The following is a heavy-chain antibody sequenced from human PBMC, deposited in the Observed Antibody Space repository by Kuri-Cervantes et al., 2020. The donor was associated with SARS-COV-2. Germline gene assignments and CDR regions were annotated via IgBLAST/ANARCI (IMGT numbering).Heavy chain of an antibody. J-gene: IGHJ4*02. Sequence: GTLSLTCAVSGGSLTITNWWSWVRQPPGKGLEWIGEIHHSGDTSYNSSLKSRVTISLDKSKNQFSLKLNSVTAADTAVYYCANLGPGGHAYSFLDYWGQGTLVTVSS. V-gene: IGHV4-4*02. CDR2: IHHSGDT. D-gene: IGHD4-11*01. CDR1: GGSLTITNW. CDR3: ANLGPGGHAYSFLDY.